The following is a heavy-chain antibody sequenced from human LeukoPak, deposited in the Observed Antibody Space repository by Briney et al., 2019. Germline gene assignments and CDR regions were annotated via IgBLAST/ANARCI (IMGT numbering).Heavy chain of an antibody. CDR2: MNPNSGNT. CDR1: GYTFTSYD. CDR3: ARAGLRGYGMDV. J-gene: IGHJ6*02. V-gene: IGHV1-8*01. Sequence: ASVKVSCKASGYTFTSYDINWVRQATGQGLEWMGWMNPNSGNTGYAQRFQGRVTMTRNTSISTAYMELSSLRSEDTAVYYCARAGLRGYGMDVWGQGTTVTVSS.